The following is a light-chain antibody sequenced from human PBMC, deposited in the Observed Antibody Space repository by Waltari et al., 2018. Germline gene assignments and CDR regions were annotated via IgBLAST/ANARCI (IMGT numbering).Light chain of an antibody. CDR2: DAS. J-gene: IGKJ5*01. CDR1: QGINNY. V-gene: IGKV1-33*01. Sequence: DIQMTQSPSSLSASVGDRVTITCQASQGINNYLNRHQQKPGKAPVLLIYDASKLETGVTSRFSGSGSGRHVTLTIRSLQPEDFATYYCQQYGNLPPSVTFGQGTRLEIK. CDR3: QQYGNLPPSVT.